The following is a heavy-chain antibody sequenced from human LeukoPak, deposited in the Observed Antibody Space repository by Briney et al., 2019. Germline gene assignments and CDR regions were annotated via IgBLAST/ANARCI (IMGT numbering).Heavy chain of an antibody. D-gene: IGHD1-1*01. V-gene: IGHV4-4*02. CDR2: IYHSGST. CDR1: GGSISSSNW. Sequence: SGTLSLTCAVSGGSISSSNWWSWVRQPPGKGLEWIGEIYHSGSTNYNPSLKSRVTISVDKSKNQFSLKLSSVTAADTAVYFCARVSWSPGTSYYYMDVWGKGTTVTVSS. J-gene: IGHJ6*03. CDR3: ARVSWSPGTSYYYMDV.